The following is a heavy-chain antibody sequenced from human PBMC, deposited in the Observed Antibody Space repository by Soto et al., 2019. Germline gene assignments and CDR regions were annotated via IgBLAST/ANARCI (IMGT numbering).Heavy chain of an antibody. J-gene: IGHJ4*02. CDR3: ARVGRDYYDSSGYYYEEYYLGY. CDR1: GGSISSYY. V-gene: IGHV4-59*01. Sequence: SETLSLTCPVSGGSISSYYWSWIRQPPGKGLEWIWYIYYSGSTNYNPSLKSRVTISVDTSKNQFSLKLSSVTAADTAVYYCARVGRDYYDSSGYYYEEYYLGYWGQGLLVTVSS. D-gene: IGHD3-22*01. CDR2: IYYSGST.